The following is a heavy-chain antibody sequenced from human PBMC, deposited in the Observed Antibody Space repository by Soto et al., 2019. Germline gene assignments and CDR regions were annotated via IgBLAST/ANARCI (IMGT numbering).Heavy chain of an antibody. CDR3: AREQLEPNWFDP. J-gene: IGHJ5*02. Sequence: SPSRGLEWLGRTYYRSKWYNDYAVSVKSRITINPDTSKNQFSLQLNSVTPEDTAVYYCAREQLEPNWFDPWGQGTLVTVSS. V-gene: IGHV6-1*01. D-gene: IGHD1-1*01. CDR2: TYYRSKWYN.